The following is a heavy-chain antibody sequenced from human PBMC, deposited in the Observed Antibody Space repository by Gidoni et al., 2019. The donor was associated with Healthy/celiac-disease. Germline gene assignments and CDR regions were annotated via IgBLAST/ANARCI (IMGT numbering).Heavy chain of an antibody. CDR2: INHSGST. CDR1: GGSLSGYY. Sequence: QVQLQQWGAGRLKPSETLSLTCAVYGGSLSGYYWSWIRQPPGKVLEWIGEINHSGSTNYNPSLKSRVTISVDTSKNQFSLKLSSVTAADTAVYYCARGEPPHGELLGYWGQGTLVTVSS. D-gene: IGHD1-26*01. CDR3: ARGEPPHGELLGY. J-gene: IGHJ4*02. V-gene: IGHV4-34*01.